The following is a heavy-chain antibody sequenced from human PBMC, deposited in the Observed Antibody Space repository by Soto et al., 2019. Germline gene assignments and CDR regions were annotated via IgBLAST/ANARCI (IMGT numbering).Heavy chain of an antibody. D-gene: IGHD3-16*01. CDR1: GFTFSSYG. CDR2: IWFDGSDK. J-gene: IGHJ4*02. V-gene: IGHV3-33*06. Sequence: PGGSLRLSCAASGFTFSSYGMHWVRQAPGKGLEWVALIWFDGSDKYYTESVKGRFTISRDNSKSTLYLQMNSLRAEDTAVYYSAKAFGGVPTTVDYWGQGTLVTVSS. CDR3: AKAFGGVPTTVDY.